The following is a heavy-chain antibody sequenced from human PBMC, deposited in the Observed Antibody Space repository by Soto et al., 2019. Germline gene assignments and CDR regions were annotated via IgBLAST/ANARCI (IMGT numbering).Heavy chain of an antibody. D-gene: IGHD3-3*01. CDR3: ARANYDFWSGYYVY. J-gene: IGHJ4*02. Sequence: QVQLQQWGAGLLKPSETLSLTCAVYGGSFSGYYWSWIRQPPGKGLEWIGEINHSGSTNYNPSLKSRVTISVDTSKNQFSLKLSSVTAADTAVYYCARANYDFWSGYYVYWGQGTLVTVSS. CDR1: GGSFSGYY. CDR2: INHSGST. V-gene: IGHV4-34*01.